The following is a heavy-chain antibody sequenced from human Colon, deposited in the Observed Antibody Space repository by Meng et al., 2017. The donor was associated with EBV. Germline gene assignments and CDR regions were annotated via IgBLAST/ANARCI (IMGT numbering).Heavy chain of an antibody. CDR1: GDSVSSNSAA. CDR3: AREVDYGGNSVSFDF. J-gene: IGHJ4*02. V-gene: IGHV6-1*01. Sequence: QGPLQQSGPGLVKPPQTLSLTCAISGDSVSSNSAAWNWIRQSPSGGLEWLGRTYCRSKWSNDYAVSVKSRLTISPDTSKNQFSLHLASVNPEDTGVYYCAREVDYGGNSVSFDFWGQGTLVTVPS. CDR2: TYCRSKWSN. D-gene: IGHD4-23*01.